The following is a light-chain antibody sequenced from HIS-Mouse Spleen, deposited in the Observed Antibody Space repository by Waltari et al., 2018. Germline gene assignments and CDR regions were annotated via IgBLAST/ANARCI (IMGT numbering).Light chain of an antibody. CDR3: YSTDSSGNHRV. V-gene: IGLV3-10*01. CDR1: ALPKKY. J-gene: IGLJ2*01. Sequence: SYELTQPPSVSVSPGQTARITCSGDALPKKYAYWYQQKSGQARALVIYEDSKRPSGIPERFSGSSSGTMATLTISGAQVEDEADYYCYSTDSSGNHRVFGGGTKLTVL. CDR2: EDS.